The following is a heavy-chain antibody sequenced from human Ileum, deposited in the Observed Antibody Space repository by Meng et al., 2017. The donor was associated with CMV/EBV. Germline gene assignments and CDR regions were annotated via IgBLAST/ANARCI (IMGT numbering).Heavy chain of an antibody. Sequence: GGSLRLSCAASGFTFSSYWMGWARQAPGKGLEWVANIKQDGSEKSYVDSVKGRFTISRDNAKNSLYLQMNSLRAEDTAVYYCARVYSSSSGRGLDYWGQGSLVTVSS. CDR3: ARVYSSSSGRGLDY. D-gene: IGHD6-6*01. V-gene: IGHV3-7*01. J-gene: IGHJ4*02. CDR2: IKQDGSEK. CDR1: GFTFSSYW.